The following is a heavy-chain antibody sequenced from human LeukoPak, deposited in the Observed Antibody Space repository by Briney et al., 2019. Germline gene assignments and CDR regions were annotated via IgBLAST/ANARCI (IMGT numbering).Heavy chain of an antibody. Sequence: SETLSLTCAVYGGSFSGYYWSWIRQPPGKGLEWIGEISHSGSTNYNPSLKSRVTILVDKSKRQFSLKLSSVTAADTAVYYCARMFGANSDYWGQGTLVTVSS. CDR1: GGSFSGYY. J-gene: IGHJ4*02. CDR2: ISHSGST. D-gene: IGHD3-10*02. V-gene: IGHV4-34*01. CDR3: ARMFGANSDY.